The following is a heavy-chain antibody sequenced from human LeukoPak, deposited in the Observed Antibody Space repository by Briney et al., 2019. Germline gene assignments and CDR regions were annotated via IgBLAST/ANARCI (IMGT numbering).Heavy chain of an antibody. D-gene: IGHD2-15*01. CDR3: SKGARYCSGGSCFDEYYFDY. Sequence: PGGSLRLSCAASGFTFNNYAMAWVRQAPGKGLEWVSGISGSGGSTYYADSVKGRFTISRDNSKNTLYLQMNSLRAEDTAVYFCSKGARYCSGGSCFDEYYFDYWGQGTLVTVSS. V-gene: IGHV3-23*01. CDR2: ISGSGGST. J-gene: IGHJ4*02. CDR1: GFTFNNYA.